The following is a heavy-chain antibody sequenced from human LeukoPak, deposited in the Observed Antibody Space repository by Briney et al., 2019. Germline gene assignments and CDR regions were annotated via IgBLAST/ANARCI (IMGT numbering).Heavy chain of an antibody. Sequence: PGGSERLCCAASGFTFSDYYMRWIRQAPGKGLEWVSYISSSGNIFYYADSVKGRFTISRDNAKNSLYLQMNSLRAEDTAVYYCARVTLGTYYFDSWGQGTLVTVSS. V-gene: IGHV3-11*04. CDR2: ISSSGNIF. D-gene: IGHD3-16*01. CDR1: GFTFSDYY. J-gene: IGHJ4*02. CDR3: ARVTLGTYYFDS.